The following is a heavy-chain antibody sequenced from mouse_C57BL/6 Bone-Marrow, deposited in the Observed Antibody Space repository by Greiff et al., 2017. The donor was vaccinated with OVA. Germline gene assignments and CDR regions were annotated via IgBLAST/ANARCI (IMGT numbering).Heavy chain of an antibody. CDR3: ARDGPYYYGSSYNY. CDR2: ISYDGSN. CDR1: GYSITSGYY. V-gene: IGHV3-6*01. Sequence: EVKLQESGPGLVKPSQSLSLTCSVTGYSITSGYYWNWIRQFPGNKLEWMGYISYDGSNNYNPSLKNRISITRDTSKNQFFLKLNSVTTEDTATYYCARDGPYYYGSSYNYWGQGTTLTVSS. D-gene: IGHD1-1*01. J-gene: IGHJ2*01.